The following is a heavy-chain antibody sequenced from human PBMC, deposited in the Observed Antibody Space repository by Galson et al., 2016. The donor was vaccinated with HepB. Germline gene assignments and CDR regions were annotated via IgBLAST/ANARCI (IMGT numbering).Heavy chain of an antibody. CDR2: ISHSGGTT. D-gene: IGHD6-13*01. CDR3: AKDLWVRQQLAYYFDY. J-gene: IGHJ4*01. V-gene: IGHV3-23*01. CDR1: EFTFSSYA. Sequence: SLRLSCAASEFTFSSYAMAWVRQAPGKGLEWVSGISHSGGTTYYADSVKGRFTVSKDNSKNTLYLQMSSLRAEDTAVYYCAKDLWVRQQLAYYFDYWGQGLLVTVSS.